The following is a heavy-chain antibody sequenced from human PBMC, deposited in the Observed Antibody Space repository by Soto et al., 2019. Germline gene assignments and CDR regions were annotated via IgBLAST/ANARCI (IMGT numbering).Heavy chain of an antibody. CDR3: ARDRRITGTTHWFDT. J-gene: IGHJ5*02. Sequence: ASVKVSCKASGYTFTSYGISWVRQAPGQGLEWMGWISAYNGNTNYAQKLQGRVTMTTDTSTSTAYMELRSLRSDDTAVYYCARDRRITGTTHWFDTWGQGTLVTVSS. V-gene: IGHV1-18*04. CDR2: ISAYNGNT. CDR1: GYTFTSYG. D-gene: IGHD1-7*01.